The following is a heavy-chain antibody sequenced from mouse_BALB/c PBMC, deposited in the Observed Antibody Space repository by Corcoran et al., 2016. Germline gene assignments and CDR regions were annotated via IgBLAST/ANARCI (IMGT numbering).Heavy chain of an antibody. D-gene: IGHD2-2*01. Sequence: EIQLQQPGPELVKPGASVKMSCKASGYTFPSYVMHWVKQKPGQGLEWIGYIYPYNDGTKYNEKFKGQATLTSDKSSSTAYMELSSLTSEDSAVYYCVREVPGGYPFDYWGQGTTLTVSS. V-gene: IGHV1S136*01. CDR3: VREVPGGYPFDY. CDR2: IYPYNDGT. J-gene: IGHJ2*01. CDR1: GYTFPSYV.